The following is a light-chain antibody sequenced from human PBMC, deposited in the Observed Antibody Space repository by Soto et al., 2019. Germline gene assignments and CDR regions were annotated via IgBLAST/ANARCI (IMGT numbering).Light chain of an antibody. CDR1: SSDVGGYNY. Sequence: QSALTQPPSASGSPGQSVTISCTGTSSDVGGYNYVSWYQQHPGKAPKLMIYEVSNRPSGVPDRFSGSKSGNTASLTVSGLQAEDEADSYCSSYAGSNNLYVFGTGTQLTV. J-gene: IGLJ1*01. CDR2: EVS. CDR3: SSYAGSNNLYV. V-gene: IGLV2-8*01.